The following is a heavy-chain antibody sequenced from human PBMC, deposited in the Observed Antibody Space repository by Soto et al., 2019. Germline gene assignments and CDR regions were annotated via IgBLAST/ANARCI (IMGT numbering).Heavy chain of an antibody. CDR2: IDPTGGRT. CDR1: GPRIPRDF. Sequence: ASVTGSCPAAGPRIPRDFRRWVRETPGQGLEWMGAIDPTGGRTNYAQKFQGRVTMTRDTSTSTVYMELSSLTSEDTAVYYCSREQSWQDLVWSFDPWGQGTLVTVS. D-gene: IGHD6-13*01. V-gene: IGHV1-46*03. CDR3: SREQSWQDLVWSFDP. J-gene: IGHJ5*02.